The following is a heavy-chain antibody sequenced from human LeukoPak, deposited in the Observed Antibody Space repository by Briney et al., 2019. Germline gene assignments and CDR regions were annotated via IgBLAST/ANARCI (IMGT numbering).Heavy chain of an antibody. CDR1: GGSFGGYY. CDR2: INHSGST. Sequence: SETLSLTCAVYGGSFGGYYWSWIRQPPGKGLEWIGEINHSGSTNYNPSLKSRVTISVDTSKNQFSLKLSSVTAADTAVYYCARGEDIVVVPAAMIYYGMDVWGQGTTVTVSS. J-gene: IGHJ6*02. D-gene: IGHD2-2*01. CDR3: ARGEDIVVVPAAMIYYGMDV. V-gene: IGHV4-34*01.